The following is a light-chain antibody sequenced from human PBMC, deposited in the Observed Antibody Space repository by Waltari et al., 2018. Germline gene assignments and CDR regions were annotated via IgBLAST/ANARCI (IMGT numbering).Light chain of an antibody. CDR2: DKN. CDR3: ATWDNSLTEVV. V-gene: IGLV1-51*01. J-gene: IGLJ2*01. CDR1: RPNIRSYY. Sequence: QSVLPQPPSVSAAPGQKVTISCPGSRPNIRSYYLSRYHQLPGSAPKHLIYDKNKRPSGIPDRFSASKSGPSATLAITGLRIGDEADYYCATWDNSLTEVVFGGGTKLTVL.